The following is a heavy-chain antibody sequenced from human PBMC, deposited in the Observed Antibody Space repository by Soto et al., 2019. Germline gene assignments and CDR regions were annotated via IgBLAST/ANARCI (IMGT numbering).Heavy chain of an antibody. Sequence: EIQILESGGDLVRPGGSLRLSCSVSGFSFSEYAMNWVRQAPGKGLEWVSAVSGRGDGTFYADSVKGRFTISRDNSKNTVYMQMNNLRVEDTAVYYCAKDVVEVPPYYGMDVWGRGTTVSVSS. V-gene: IGHV3-23*01. D-gene: IGHD2-21*01. J-gene: IGHJ6*02. CDR2: VSGRGDGT. CDR3: AKDVVEVPPYYGMDV. CDR1: GFSFSEYA.